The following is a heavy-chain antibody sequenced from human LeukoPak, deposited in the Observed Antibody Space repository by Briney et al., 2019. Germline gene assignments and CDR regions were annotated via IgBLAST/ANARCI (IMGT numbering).Heavy chain of an antibody. Sequence: PSETLSLTCTVSGGSISSYYWSWIRQPPGKGLEWIGYIYYSGSTNYNPSLKSRVTISVDTSKNQFSLKLSSMTAADTAVYYCARDSKEYGEDYFDYWGQGTLVTVSS. CDR2: IYYSGST. J-gene: IGHJ4*02. V-gene: IGHV4-59*01. CDR3: ARDSKEYGEDYFDY. CDR1: GGSISSYY. D-gene: IGHD4-17*01.